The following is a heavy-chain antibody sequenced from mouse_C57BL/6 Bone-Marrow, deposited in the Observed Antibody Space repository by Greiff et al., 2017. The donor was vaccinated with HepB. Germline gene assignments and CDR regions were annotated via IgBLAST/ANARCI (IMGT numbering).Heavy chain of an antibody. Sequence: VQLQQSVAELVRPGASVKLSCTASGFNIKNTYMHWVKQRPEQGLEWIGRIDPANGNTKYAPNFKGKATITADTSSNTAYLQLSSLTSEDTAIYYCASYFIQRRLRKAWFAYWCQGTLFTFSA. J-gene: IGHJ3*01. CDR3: ASYFIQRRLRKAWFAY. V-gene: IGHV14-3*01. D-gene: IGHD3-2*02. CDR1: GFNIKNTY. CDR2: IDPANGNT.